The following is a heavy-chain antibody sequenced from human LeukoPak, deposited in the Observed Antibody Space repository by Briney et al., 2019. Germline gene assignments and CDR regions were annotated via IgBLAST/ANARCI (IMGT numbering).Heavy chain of an antibody. Sequence: GGSLRLSCAASGFTFSSYGMHWVRQAPGKGLEWVAVISYDGTNKYYADSVKGRFTFSRDNSKNTLYLQMNSLRAEDTAVYYCAKDRRTCGGDCSCFDYWGQGTLVTVSS. CDR1: GFTFSSYG. CDR3: AKDRRTCGGDCSCFDY. CDR2: ISYDGTNK. V-gene: IGHV3-30*18. D-gene: IGHD2-21*02. J-gene: IGHJ4*02.